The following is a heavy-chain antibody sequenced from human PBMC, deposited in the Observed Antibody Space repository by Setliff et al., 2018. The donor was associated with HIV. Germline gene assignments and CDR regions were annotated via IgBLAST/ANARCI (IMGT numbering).Heavy chain of an antibody. Sequence: GASVKVSCKASGYTFTSYGISWVRQAPGQGLEWMGWISAYNGNTNYAQKLQGRVTMTTDTSTSTAYMELRSLRSDDTAVYYCARGLRGYSYGYSFPFDYWGQGTLVTVSS. CDR3: ARGLRGYSYGYSFPFDY. V-gene: IGHV1-18*01. D-gene: IGHD5-18*01. CDR1: GYTFTSYG. J-gene: IGHJ4*02. CDR2: ISAYNGNT.